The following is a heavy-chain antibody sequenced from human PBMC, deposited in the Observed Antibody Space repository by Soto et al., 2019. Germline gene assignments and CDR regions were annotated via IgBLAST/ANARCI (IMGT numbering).Heavy chain of an antibody. CDR2: IYYSGST. CDR3: ARHFIDNYYASTQRYS. J-gene: IGHJ5*01. V-gene: IGHV4-39*01. CDR1: VPSISRSSYY. D-gene: IGHD3-22*01. Sequence: PSETLSLTGTAAVPSISRSSYYWGWIRQPPGKGLEWIGSIYYSGSTYYNPSLKSRVTISVDTSKNQFSLKLSSVTAADSAVYYCARHFIDNYYASTQRYSWAQRTPVPVSA.